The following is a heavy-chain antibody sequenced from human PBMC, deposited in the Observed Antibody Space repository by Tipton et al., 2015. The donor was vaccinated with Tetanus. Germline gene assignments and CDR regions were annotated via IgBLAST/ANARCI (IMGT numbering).Heavy chain of an antibody. J-gene: IGHJ6*02. CDR1: GFTFRSYW. D-gene: IGHD3-16*01. CDR2: INPDGRRT. CDR3: SRSPLPTSVLDV. Sequence: GSLRLSCAASGFTFRSYWMHWVRQPPGKGLVWASRINPDGRRTNYADSVKGRFTISRDHAKNTVYLQMNSLRAEDTAVYFCSRSPLPTSVLDVGGQGTPVPFSS. V-gene: IGHV3-74*01.